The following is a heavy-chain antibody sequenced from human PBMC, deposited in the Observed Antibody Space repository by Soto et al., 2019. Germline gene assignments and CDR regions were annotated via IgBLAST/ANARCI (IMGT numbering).Heavy chain of an antibody. D-gene: IGHD5-18*01. J-gene: IGHJ4*02. CDR1: GFAFVGYG. CDR2: LSYDGSLQ. Sequence: QAQLVESGGAGSKPGRPLGLSGAAPGFAFVGYGRPWVAQAPGTGWGWVAVLSYDGSLQHYADSVKGRFTTSRDNSKNMVLLQMSSLRAEDTAVYYCVSDRGYGHASVPYSWGQGTLVCVSS. CDR3: VSDRGYGHASVPYS. V-gene: IGHV3-30*03.